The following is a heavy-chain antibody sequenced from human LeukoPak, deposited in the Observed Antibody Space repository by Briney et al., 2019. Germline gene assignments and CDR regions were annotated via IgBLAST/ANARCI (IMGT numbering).Heavy chain of an antibody. J-gene: IGHJ4*02. CDR2: TYYSGNT. D-gene: IGHD6-19*01. V-gene: IGHV4-59*01. CDR1: GGSISGYY. CDR3: ARGSGWYAY. Sequence: SETLSLTCTVSGGSISGYYWSWVRQPSGKGLEWIGDTYYSGNTNYNPSLKGRVTMSVDTSKNQFSLNLSSVTAADTAVYYCARGSGWYAYWGQGTLVTVSS.